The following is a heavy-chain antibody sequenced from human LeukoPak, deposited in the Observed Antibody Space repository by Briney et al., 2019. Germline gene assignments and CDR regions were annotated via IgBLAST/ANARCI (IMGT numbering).Heavy chain of an antibody. D-gene: IGHD3-10*01. Sequence: PSETLSLTCTVFGGSISSYYWSWIRQPAGKGLEWIGRIYTSGSTNYNPSLKSRVTMSVDTSKNQFSLKLSSVTAADTAVYYCARETFSMVRGVKNWFDPWGQGTLVTVSS. J-gene: IGHJ5*02. CDR3: ARETFSMVRGVKNWFDP. CDR2: IYTSGST. V-gene: IGHV4-4*07. CDR1: GGSISSYY.